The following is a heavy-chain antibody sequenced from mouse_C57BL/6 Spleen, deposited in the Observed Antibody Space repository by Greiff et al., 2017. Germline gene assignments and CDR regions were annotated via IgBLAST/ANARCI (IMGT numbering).Heavy chain of an antibody. V-gene: IGHV5-17*01. J-gene: IGHJ4*01. Sequence: EVMLVESGGGLVKPGGSLKLSCAASGFTFSDYGMHWVRQAPEKGLEWVAYISSGSSTIYYADTVKGRFTISRDNAKNTLFLQMTSLRSEDTAMYYCARGGKTLRYAMDYWGQGTSVTVSS. D-gene: IGHD1-1*01. CDR1: GFTFSDYG. CDR2: ISSGSSTI. CDR3: ARGGKTLRYAMDY.